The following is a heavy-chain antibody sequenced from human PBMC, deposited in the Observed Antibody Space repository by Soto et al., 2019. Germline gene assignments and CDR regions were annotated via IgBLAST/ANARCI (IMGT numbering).Heavy chain of an antibody. J-gene: IGHJ4*02. CDR1: GGSVRSSTYY. D-gene: IGHD6-13*01. V-gene: IGHV4-39*01. CDR3: TRHEGAAAADRPLHY. Sequence: PSETLSLTCAVSGGSVRSSTYYWGWIRQPPGKGLEWIASIYYSGSTHNNPSLKSRVTMSVDTYTNQFSLKLNSVTAADTAVYYCTRHEGAAAADRPLHYWGQGTMVTVS. CDR2: IYYSGST.